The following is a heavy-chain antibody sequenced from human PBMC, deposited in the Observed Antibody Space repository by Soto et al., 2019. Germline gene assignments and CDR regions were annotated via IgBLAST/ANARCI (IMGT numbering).Heavy chain of an antibody. J-gene: IGHJ5*02. CDR3: ARGPQGRRVRGVWGFDP. D-gene: IGHD3-10*01. V-gene: IGHV4-34*01. Sequence: QVQLQQWGAGLLKPSETLSLTCAVYGGSFSGYYWSWIRQPPGKGLEWIGEINHSGSTNYNPSLKSRVTISVDTSKNQFSLKLSSVTAADTAVYYCARGPQGRRVRGVWGFDPWGQGTLVTVSS. CDR2: INHSGST. CDR1: GGSFSGYY.